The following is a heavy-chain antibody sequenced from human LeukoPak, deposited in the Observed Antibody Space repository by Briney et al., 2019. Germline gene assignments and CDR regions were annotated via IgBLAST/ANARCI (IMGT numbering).Heavy chain of an antibody. D-gene: IGHD6-19*01. V-gene: IGHV3-30*02. J-gene: IGHJ4*02. CDR1: GFTFSSYG. Sequence: GGSLRLSCAASGFTFSSYGMNWVRQAPGKGLEWVAFIRFDGRDKYYADSVKGRFTISRDNSKNTLDLQMNSLRVEDTAVYYCASPGIAVAGKDYWGQGTLVTVSS. CDR2: IRFDGRDK. CDR3: ASPGIAVAGKDY.